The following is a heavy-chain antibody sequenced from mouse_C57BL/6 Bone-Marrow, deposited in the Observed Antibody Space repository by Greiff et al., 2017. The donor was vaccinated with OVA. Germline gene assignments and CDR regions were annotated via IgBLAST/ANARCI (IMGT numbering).Heavy chain of an antibody. CDR1: GYTFTSNT. Sequence: QVQLQQSGAELARPGASVKMSCKASGYTFTSNTIHWVKQRPGQGLEWIGYIDPTNDYTNYNQKFKGKATLTADKSSSTAYMQLSSLTSEDSAVYYCTRGYYFDYWGQGTTLTVSS. J-gene: IGHJ2*01. CDR2: IDPTNDYT. V-gene: IGHV1-4*01. CDR3: TRGYYFDY.